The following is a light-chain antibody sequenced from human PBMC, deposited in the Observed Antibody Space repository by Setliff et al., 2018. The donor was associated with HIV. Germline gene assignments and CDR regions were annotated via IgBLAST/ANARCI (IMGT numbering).Light chain of an antibody. V-gene: IGLV2-11*01. Sequence: QSALTQPASVSGSPGQSITISCTGTSGDIGGYNYVSWYQLLPGKAPKVLIYEVTNRPSGVPDRFSGSKSGNTASLIISGLQADDEGDYYCCSYAGRYTYVFGSGTKVTVL. CDR3: CSYAGRYTYV. CDR1: SGDIGGYNY. J-gene: IGLJ1*01. CDR2: EVT.